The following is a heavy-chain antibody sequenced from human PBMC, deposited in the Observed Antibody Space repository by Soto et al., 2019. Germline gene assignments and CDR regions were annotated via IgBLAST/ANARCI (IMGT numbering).Heavy chain of an antibody. Sequence: QDQLVQSGAEVKKPGASVKVSCKASGYTFTNYGVSSVRQAPGQGLEWMGWISTNNGRRNFAQKFQDRVTMTTDTPTSTVYMELRSLRSDDTAVYYCARDLHCTTPSESSCNEVFDIWGQGTMVTVS. CDR3: ARDLHCTTPSESSCNEVFDI. CDR1: GYTFTNYG. V-gene: IGHV1-18*01. CDR2: ISTNNGRR. J-gene: IGHJ3*02. D-gene: IGHD2-8*01.